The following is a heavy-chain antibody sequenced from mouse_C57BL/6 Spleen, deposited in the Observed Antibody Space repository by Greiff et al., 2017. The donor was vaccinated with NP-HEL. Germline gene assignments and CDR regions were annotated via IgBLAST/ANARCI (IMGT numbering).Heavy chain of an antibody. CDR1: GFTFSSYA. D-gene: IGHD1-3*01. Sequence: EVMLVESGGGLVKPGGSLKLSCAASGFTFSSYAMSWVRQTPEKRLEWVATISDGGSYTYYPDNVKGRFTISRDNAKNNLYLQMSHRKYEDTAMYYCPREPDSSCLSYYATDDWGQGNSVTVAS. CDR3: PREPDSSCLSYYATDD. V-gene: IGHV5-4*03. CDR2: ISDGGSYT. J-gene: IGHJ4*01.